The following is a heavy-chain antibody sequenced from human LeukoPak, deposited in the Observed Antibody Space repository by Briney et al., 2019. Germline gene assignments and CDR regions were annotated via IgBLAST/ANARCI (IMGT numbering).Heavy chain of an antibody. CDR2: ISGSGGST. CDR3: AKDFVFAYYYDSSGYYLDY. J-gene: IGHJ4*02. CDR1: GFTFSSYA. V-gene: IGHV3-23*01. D-gene: IGHD3-22*01. Sequence: PGGSLRLSCAASGFTFSSYAMSWVRQAPGKGLEWVSAISGSGGSTYYADSVKGRFTISRDNSKNTLYLQMNSLRAEDTAVYYCAKDFVFAYYYDSSGYYLDYWGQGTLVTVSS.